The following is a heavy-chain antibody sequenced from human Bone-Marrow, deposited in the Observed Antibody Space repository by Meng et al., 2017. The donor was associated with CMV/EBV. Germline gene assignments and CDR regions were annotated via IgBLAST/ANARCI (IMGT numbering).Heavy chain of an antibody. CDR2: IKQDGSEK. CDR1: GFTFSSYS. Sequence: GESLKISCAASGFTFSSYSMNWVRQAPGKGLEWVANIKQDGSEKYYVDSVKGRFTISRDNAKNSLYLQMNSLRAEDTAVYYCARDTLNFDYWGQGTLVTVSS. D-gene: IGHD3-16*01. V-gene: IGHV3-7*01. J-gene: IGHJ4*02. CDR3: ARDTLNFDY.